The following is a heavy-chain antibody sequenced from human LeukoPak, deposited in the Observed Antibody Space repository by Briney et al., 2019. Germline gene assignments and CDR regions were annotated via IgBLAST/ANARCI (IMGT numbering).Heavy chain of an antibody. J-gene: IGHJ6*03. V-gene: IGHV4-59*12. CDR1: GGSISSYY. CDR3: ARARRPVVGATYYYYYYMDV. CDR2: IYYSGST. Sequence: SETLSLTCTVSGGSISSYYWSWIRQPPGKGLEWIGYIYYSGSTNYNPSLKSRVTISVDTSKNQFSLKLSSVTAADTAVYYCARARRPVVGATYYYYYYMDVWGKGTTVTVSS. D-gene: IGHD1-26*01.